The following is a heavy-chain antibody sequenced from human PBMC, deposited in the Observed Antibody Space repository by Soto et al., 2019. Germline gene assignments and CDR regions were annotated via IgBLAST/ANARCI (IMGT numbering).Heavy chain of an antibody. J-gene: IGHJ6*03. CDR2: IYYSGST. D-gene: IGHD6-13*01. CDR1: GGSISSSSYY. V-gene: IGHV4-39*01. Sequence: SETLSLTCTVSGGSISSSSYYWGWIRQPPGKGLEWIGSIYYSGSTYYNPSLKSRVTISVGTSKNQFSLKLSSVTAADTAVYYCASTRTGYSSSWYGGPGGPFFYMDVWGKGTTVTVSS. CDR3: ASTRTGYSSSWYGGPGGPFFYMDV.